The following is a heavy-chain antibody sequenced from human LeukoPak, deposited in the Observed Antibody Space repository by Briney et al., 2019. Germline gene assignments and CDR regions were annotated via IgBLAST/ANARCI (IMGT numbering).Heavy chain of an antibody. CDR1: VYTLINYG. Sequence: GASVTDSFMASVYTLINYGINGVGPARGKGREGVGWISDYNGNTNYAQKLQGRVTMTTDTSTSTAYMELRSLRSADTAVYYGATANYDSSGNDYWGQGTLVTVSS. CDR3: ATANYDSSGNDY. J-gene: IGHJ4*02. CDR2: ISDYNGNT. D-gene: IGHD3-22*01. V-gene: IGHV1-18*01.